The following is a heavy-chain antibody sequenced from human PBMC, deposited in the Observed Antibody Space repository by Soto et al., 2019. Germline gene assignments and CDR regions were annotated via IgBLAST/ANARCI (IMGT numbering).Heavy chain of an antibody. J-gene: IGHJ2*01. CDR3: ARGTGDFYNWYFDL. Sequence: QVQLVQSGAEVKKPGSSVKVSCKASGGTFSSYTISWVRQAPGQGLEWMGRIIPILGIANYAQKFQGRGTMTADKSTSTAYMELSSLRSEDTAVYYCARGTGDFYNWYFDLWGRGTLVTVSS. CDR2: IIPILGIA. V-gene: IGHV1-69*02. D-gene: IGHD2-21*02. CDR1: GGTFSSYT.